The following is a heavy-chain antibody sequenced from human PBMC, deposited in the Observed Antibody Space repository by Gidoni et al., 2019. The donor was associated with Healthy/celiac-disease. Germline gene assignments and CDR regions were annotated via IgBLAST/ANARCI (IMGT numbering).Heavy chain of an antibody. CDR3: ARCGVAEGGLGGYYFDY. CDR1: GFSLSTSGMC. V-gene: IGHV2-70*15. Sequence: QVTLRESGPALVKPTQTLTLTCTFSGFSLSTSGMCVSWIRQPPGKALEWLARIDWDDDKYYSTSLKTRLTISKDTSKNQVVLTMTNMDPVDTATYYCARCGVAEGGLGGYYFDYWGQGTLVTVSS. D-gene: IGHD3-10*01. CDR2: IDWDDDK. J-gene: IGHJ4*02.